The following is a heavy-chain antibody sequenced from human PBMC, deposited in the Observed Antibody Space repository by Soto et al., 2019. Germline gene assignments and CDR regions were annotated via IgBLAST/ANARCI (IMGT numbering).Heavy chain of an antibody. D-gene: IGHD6-13*01. V-gene: IGHV3-30*03. CDR1: GFTFSSYG. Sequence: QVQLVESGGGVVQPGRSLRLSCAASGFTFSSYGMHWVRQAPGKGLEWVAVISYDGSNKYYADSVKGRFTISRDNSKNTLYLQMNSLRAEDXXXXXXXKDRIAAAGHFDYWGQXTXXXVSS. J-gene: IGHJ4*02. CDR3: XKDRIAAAGHFDY. CDR2: ISYDGSNK.